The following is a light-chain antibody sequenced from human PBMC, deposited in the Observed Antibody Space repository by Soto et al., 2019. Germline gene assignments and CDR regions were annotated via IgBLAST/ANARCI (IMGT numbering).Light chain of an antibody. V-gene: IGKV3-11*01. CDR3: QQRTNWPWT. Sequence: EIVLTQSPATLSLSPGERATLSCRASQSVSSYLAWYQQKPGQAPRLVMYDVSTRATGIPARFSGSGSGTDFTLTISSLEPEDFAVYYCQQRTNWPWTLGQGTKVDIK. CDR2: DVS. CDR1: QSVSSY. J-gene: IGKJ1*01.